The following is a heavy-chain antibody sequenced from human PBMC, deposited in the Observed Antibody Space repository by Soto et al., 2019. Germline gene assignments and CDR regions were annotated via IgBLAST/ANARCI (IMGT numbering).Heavy chain of an antibody. J-gene: IGHJ4*01. CDR3: AHSCYGDYLPAYRFAY. D-gene: IGHD4-17*01. Sequence: SGPTLVNPTQTLTLTCTFSGFSLSTSGVGVGWIRQPPGKALEWLALIYWDDDKRYSPSLKSRLTITKDTSKNQVVLTMNKVELLDTPTYPCAHSCYGDYLPAYRFAYWGQGTLVTVSS. CDR1: GFSLSTSGVG. CDR2: IYWDDDK. V-gene: IGHV2-5*02.